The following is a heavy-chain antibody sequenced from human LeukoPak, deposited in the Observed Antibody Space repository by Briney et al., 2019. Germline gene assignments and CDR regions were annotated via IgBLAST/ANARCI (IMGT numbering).Heavy chain of an antibody. J-gene: IGHJ6*03. CDR1: GYTFTSYG. D-gene: IGHD3-22*01. V-gene: IGHV1-18*01. CDR3: ARDRFDDSRGYYYHYYYYMDV. CDR2: ISAYNGHT. Sequence: ASVKVSCKASGYTFTSYGISWVRQAPGQGLEWMGWISAYNGHTNYAQKLQGRVTMTTDTSTSTAYMELRSLRSDDTAVYYCARDRFDDSRGYYYHYYYYMDVWGKGTTVTVSS.